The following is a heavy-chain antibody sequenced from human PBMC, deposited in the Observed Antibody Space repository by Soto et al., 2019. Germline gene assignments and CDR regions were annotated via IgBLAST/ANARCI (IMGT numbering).Heavy chain of an antibody. Sequence: GGSLRLSCVASGLTFSSYTMSWVRQAPGKGLEWVSSISGSGGSTYDADSVKGRFTISRDNSENTLYLQMSSLRAEDTAVYYCAKQGLIVVVITLFYFVYWGPGTLFTVS. V-gene: IGHV3-23*01. D-gene: IGHD3-22*01. CDR2: ISGSGGST. CDR1: GLTFSSYT. CDR3: AKQGLIVVVITLFYFVY. J-gene: IGHJ4*02.